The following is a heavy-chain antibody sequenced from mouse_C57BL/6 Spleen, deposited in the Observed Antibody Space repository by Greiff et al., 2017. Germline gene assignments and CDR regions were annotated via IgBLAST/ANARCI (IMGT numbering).Heavy chain of an antibody. V-gene: IGHV1-69*01. CDR2: IDPSASYT. J-gene: IGHJ2*01. Sequence: QVQLQQPGAELVMPGASVKLSCKASGYTFTSYWMHWVKQRPGQGLEWIGEIDPSASYTNYNQKFKGKSPLTVDKSSPTAYMQLSSLTSEDAAVYYWARGYYGNDVDWGQGTTLTVSS. CDR1: GYTFTSYW. CDR3: ARGYYGNDVD. D-gene: IGHD2-2*01.